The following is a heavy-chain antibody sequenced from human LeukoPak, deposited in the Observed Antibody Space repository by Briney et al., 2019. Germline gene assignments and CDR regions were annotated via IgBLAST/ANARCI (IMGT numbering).Heavy chain of an antibody. V-gene: IGHV3-7*01. CDR1: GFTFSTYW. D-gene: IGHD6-13*01. Sequence: GGSLRLSCAASGFTFSTYWMTWVRQAPGKGLEWVANINQDGSEKYYVDSVKGRFTISRDNAKNSLYLQMNSLRAEDTAVYYCARGGVASPGKTSLWDWGQGTLLTVSP. CDR2: INQDGSEK. J-gene: IGHJ4*02. CDR3: ARGGVASPGKTSLWD.